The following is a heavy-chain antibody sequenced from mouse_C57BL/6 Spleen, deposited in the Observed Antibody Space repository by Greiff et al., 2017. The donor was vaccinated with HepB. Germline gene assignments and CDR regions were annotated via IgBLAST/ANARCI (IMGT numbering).Heavy chain of an antibody. CDR1: GYTFTDYY. V-gene: IGHV1-26*01. Sequence: DVQLQESGPELVKPGASVKISCKASGYTFTDYYMNWVKQSHGKSLEWIGDINPNNGGTSYNQKFKGKATLTVDKSSSTAYMELRSLTSEDSAVYYCARGDGDWYFDVWGTGTTVTVSS. CDR2: INPNNGGT. CDR3: ARGDGDWYFDV. J-gene: IGHJ1*03. D-gene: IGHD3-3*01.